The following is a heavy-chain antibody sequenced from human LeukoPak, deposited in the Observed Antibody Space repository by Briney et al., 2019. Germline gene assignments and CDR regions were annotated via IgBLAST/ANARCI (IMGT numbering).Heavy chain of an antibody. CDR3: ARGGFALNVPVVGRNWFDP. CDR1: AFTFGNYW. V-gene: IGHV3-74*03. Sequence: PGGSLRLSCAASAFTFGNYWMHGVRQAPGKGLVWVSRINSDGSSTTYAGSVKGRFTISRDNAKNTLYLQMNSLRAEDTAVYYCARGGFALNVPVVGRNWFDPWGQGTLVTVSS. J-gene: IGHJ5*02. D-gene: IGHD2-2*01. CDR2: INSDGSST.